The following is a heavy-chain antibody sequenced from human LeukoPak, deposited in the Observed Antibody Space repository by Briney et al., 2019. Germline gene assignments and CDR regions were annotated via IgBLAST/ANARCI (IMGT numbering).Heavy chain of an antibody. CDR1: GFSFSSYA. J-gene: IGHJ4*02. CDR2: ISGSDGST. Sequence: PGGSLRLSCAASGFSFSSYAMSWVRQAPGKGLEWVSGISGSDGSTYYADSVKGRFTISRDNSKNTLYLQMNSLRADDTAVYYCAREFTVVLMVYASQLDYWGQGTLVTVSS. D-gene: IGHD2-8*01. V-gene: IGHV3-23*01. CDR3: AREFTVVLMVYASQLDY.